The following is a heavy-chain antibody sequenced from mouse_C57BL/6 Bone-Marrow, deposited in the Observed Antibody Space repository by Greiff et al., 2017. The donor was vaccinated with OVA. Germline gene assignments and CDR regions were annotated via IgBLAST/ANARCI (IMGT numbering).Heavy chain of an antibody. CDR2: ISNGGGST. V-gene: IGHV5-12*01. CDR3: ARRDYGSSLDY. Sequence: EVKVVESGGGLVQPGGSLKLSCAASGFTFSDYYMYWVRQTPEKRLEWVAYISNGGGSTYYPDTVQGRFTISRDNAKNTLYLQMSRLKSEDTAMYYCARRDYGSSLDYWGQGTTRTVSS. CDR1: GFTFSDYY. J-gene: IGHJ2*01. D-gene: IGHD1-1*01.